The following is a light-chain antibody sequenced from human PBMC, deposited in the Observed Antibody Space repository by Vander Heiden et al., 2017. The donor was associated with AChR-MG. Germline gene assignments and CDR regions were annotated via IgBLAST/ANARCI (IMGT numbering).Light chain of an antibody. CDR2: RDS. CDR1: NIGSKN. CDR3: QVWDSSTYVV. V-gene: IGLV3-9*01. Sequence: SYELTQPPSVSAALGQTARTTCGGNNIGSKNVHWYQQKPGQAPVLVIYRDSNRPSGIPERFSGSNSGNTATLTISRAQAGDEADYYCQVWDSSTYVVFGGGTKLTVL. J-gene: IGLJ2*01.